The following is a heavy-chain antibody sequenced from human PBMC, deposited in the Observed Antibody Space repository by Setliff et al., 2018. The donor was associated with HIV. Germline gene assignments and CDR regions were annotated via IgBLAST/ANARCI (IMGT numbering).Heavy chain of an antibody. Sequence: GGSLRLSCAASGFTFSNFAMNWVRQAPGKGLEWVSGISGGGGITSYADSVKGRFTISRDNSKNTLDLQMNSLRAEDTAVYYCARSIIRPYSSGWPWYFDYWGQGTLVTVSS. J-gene: IGHJ4*02. CDR3: ARSIIRPYSSGWPWYFDY. D-gene: IGHD6-19*01. CDR1: GFTFSNFA. CDR2: ISGGGGIT. V-gene: IGHV3-23*01.